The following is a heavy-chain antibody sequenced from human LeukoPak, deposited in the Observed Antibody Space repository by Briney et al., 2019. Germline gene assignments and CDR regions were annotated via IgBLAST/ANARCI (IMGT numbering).Heavy chain of an antibody. V-gene: IGHV3-21*04. D-gene: IGHD2-2*01. CDR3: AKELGYCSSTSCSRYFDL. J-gene: IGHJ2*01. Sequence: GGSLRLSCAASGFTFSSYSLNWVRQAPGKGLEWVSSISGSSSYIHYADSVKGRFTISRDNAKKLMYLQMNSLRAEDTAVYYCAKELGYCSSTSCSRYFDLWGRGTLVTVSS. CDR1: GFTFSSYS. CDR2: ISGSSSYI.